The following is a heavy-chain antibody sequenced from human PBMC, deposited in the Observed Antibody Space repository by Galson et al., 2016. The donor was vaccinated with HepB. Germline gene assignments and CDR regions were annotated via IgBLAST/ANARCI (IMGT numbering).Heavy chain of an antibody. J-gene: IGHJ4*02. CDR2: MNPNSDYT. D-gene: IGHD3-22*01. CDR1: GYTFSDYD. Sequence: KVSCKASGYTFSDYDIHWVRQATGQGLEWMGWMNPNSDYTGSAQKFQGRVAMTKNTSINTAYMELSSLRSDDTAVYYCARATLRYSSSLNPRVLEYWGQGTLVTVSS. V-gene: IGHV1-8*01. CDR3: ARATLRYSSSLNPRVLEY.